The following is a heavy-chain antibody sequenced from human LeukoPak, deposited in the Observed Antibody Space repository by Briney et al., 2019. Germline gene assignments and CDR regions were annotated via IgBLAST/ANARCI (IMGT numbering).Heavy chain of an antibody. Sequence: ASVKVSCKASGYTVTSYYMHWVRQAPGQGLEWMGMVNPSGGSTFYAQKFQGRVTITRNTSISTAYMELSSLRSEDTAVYYCARGRSRRTMIVVVNLYYYYYMDVWGKGTTVTVSS. J-gene: IGHJ6*03. CDR2: VNPSGGST. CDR3: ARGRSRRTMIVVVNLYYYYYMDV. D-gene: IGHD3-22*01. V-gene: IGHV1-46*01. CDR1: GYTVTSYY.